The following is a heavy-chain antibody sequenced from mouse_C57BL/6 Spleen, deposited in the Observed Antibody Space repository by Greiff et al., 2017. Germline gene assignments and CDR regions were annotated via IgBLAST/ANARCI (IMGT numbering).Heavy chain of an antibody. J-gene: IGHJ1*03. CDR3: ARVLTVTSHWYFDV. CDR2: INYDGSST. V-gene: IGHV5-16*01. CDR1: GFTFSDYY. Sequence: EVQLVESEGGLVQPGSSMKLSCTASGFTFSDYYMALVRQVPEKGLEWVANINYDGSSTYYLDSLTSRFIISRDNAKNILYLQMSSLKSEDTATYYCARVLTVTSHWYFDVWCTVTTVIVSS. D-gene: IGHD4-1*01.